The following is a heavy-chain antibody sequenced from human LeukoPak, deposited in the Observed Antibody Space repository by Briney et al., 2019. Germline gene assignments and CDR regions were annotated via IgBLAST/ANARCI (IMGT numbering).Heavy chain of an antibody. CDR1: GYSISSGYY. J-gene: IGHJ4*02. Sequence: SETLSLTCTVSGYSISSGYYCGWIRQSPGKGLEWIGSVYHSGSTYYNPSLKSPVTISVDTSKNQFSLELSSVTAADTAVYYCARLGAYYYDSSGYYYNRYFDYWGQGILVTVSS. D-gene: IGHD3-22*01. V-gene: IGHV4-38-2*02. CDR2: VYHSGST. CDR3: ARLGAYYYDSSGYYYNRYFDY.